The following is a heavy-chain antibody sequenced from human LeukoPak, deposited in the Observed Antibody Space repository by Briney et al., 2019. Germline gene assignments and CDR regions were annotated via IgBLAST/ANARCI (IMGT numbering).Heavy chain of an antibody. V-gene: IGHV4-59*05. Sequence: SETLSLTCTVSGGSISSHYWSWIRQPPGKGLEWIGSIYYSGSTYYNPSLKSRVTISVDTSKNQFSLKLSSVTAADTAVYYCAKDSSGYYYNWFDPWGQGTLVTVSS. D-gene: IGHD3-22*01. CDR3: AKDSSGYYYNWFDP. CDR1: GGSISSHY. J-gene: IGHJ5*02. CDR2: IYYSGST.